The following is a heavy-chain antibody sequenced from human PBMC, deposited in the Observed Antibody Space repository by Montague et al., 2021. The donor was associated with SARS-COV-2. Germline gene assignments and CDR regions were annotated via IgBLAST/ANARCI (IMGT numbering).Heavy chain of an antibody. CDR2: MHYSGST. Sequence: SETLSLTCIVSGGSISTYYWGWIWLPPGKGLEWIGYMHYSGSTSYYPSLKSRVPISVDTSKNQFSLKLSSVTAADTAVYYCARADITMVRGVNGWAFDIWGQGTMVTVSS. CDR3: ARADITMVRGVNGWAFDI. J-gene: IGHJ3*02. CDR1: GGSISTYY. V-gene: IGHV4-59*01. D-gene: IGHD3-10*01.